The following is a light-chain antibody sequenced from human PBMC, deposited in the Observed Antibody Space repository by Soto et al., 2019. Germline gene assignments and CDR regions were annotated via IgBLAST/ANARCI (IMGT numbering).Light chain of an antibody. V-gene: IGKV1-5*03. CDR3: QQYNSYPT. CDR1: QDVSNW. J-gene: IGKJ1*01. Sequence: DTQLTQSPSFLSASVGDRVTIACRASQDVSNWLAWYQQKPGKAPNLLIYKASSLESGVPSRFSGSGSGTEFTLTISSLPPDDFATYYCQQYNSYPTFGQGTKVDSK. CDR2: KAS.